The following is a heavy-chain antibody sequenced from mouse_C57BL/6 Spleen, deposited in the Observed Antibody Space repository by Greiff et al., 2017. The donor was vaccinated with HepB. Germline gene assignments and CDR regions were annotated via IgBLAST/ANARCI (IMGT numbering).Heavy chain of an antibody. V-gene: IGHV2-5*01. Sequence: VKLMESGPGLVQPSQSLSITCTVSGFSLTSYGVHWVRQSPGKGLEWLGVIWRGGSTDYNAAFMSRLSITKDNSKSQVFFKMNSLQADDTAIYYCAKKEGRNYGTYAMDYWGQGTSVTVSS. CDR1: GFSLTSYG. D-gene: IGHD2-1*01. CDR3: AKKEGRNYGTYAMDY. CDR2: IWRGGST. J-gene: IGHJ4*01.